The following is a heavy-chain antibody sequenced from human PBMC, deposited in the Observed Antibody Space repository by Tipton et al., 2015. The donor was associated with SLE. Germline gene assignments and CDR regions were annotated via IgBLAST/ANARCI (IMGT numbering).Heavy chain of an antibody. CDR1: GGSISTNY. J-gene: IGHJ4*02. Sequence: TLSLTCSVSGGSISTNYWTWIRQTPGKGLEWIGYIYYSGLTKYNPSLKSRVTILLDTSKNQFSLRMTSVTAADTAVYYCAREWSSFDYWGQGTLVTVSS. CDR2: IYYSGLT. D-gene: IGHD2-15*01. CDR3: AREWSSFDY. V-gene: IGHV4-59*01.